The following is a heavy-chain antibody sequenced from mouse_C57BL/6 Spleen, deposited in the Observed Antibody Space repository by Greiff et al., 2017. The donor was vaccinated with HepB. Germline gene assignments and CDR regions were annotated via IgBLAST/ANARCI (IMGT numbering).Heavy chain of an antibody. J-gene: IGHJ4*01. Sequence: EVMLVESGGGLVKPGGSLKLSCAASGFTFSDYGMHWVRQAPEKGLEWVAYISSGSSTIYYADTVKGRFTISRDNAKNTLFLQMTSLRSEDTAMYYCARRRTGTDYYAMDYWGQGTSVTVSS. V-gene: IGHV5-17*01. CDR3: ARRRTGTDYYAMDY. CDR2: ISSGSSTI. D-gene: IGHD4-1*01. CDR1: GFTFSDYG.